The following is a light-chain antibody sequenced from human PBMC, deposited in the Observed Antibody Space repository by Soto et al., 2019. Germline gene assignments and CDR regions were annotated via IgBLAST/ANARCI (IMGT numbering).Light chain of an antibody. CDR2: GAS. J-gene: IGKJ4*01. Sequence: EIVLTQSPATLSVSPGEVVTLSCRASETLISIFAWYQQKPGQAPRLLIYGASTKATGVPARFSGSGSATDFTLTISTLQSEDFAVYYCQGYDDWTSAVGEGTKVEI. V-gene: IGKV3-15*01. CDR3: QGYDDWTSA. CDR1: ETLISI.